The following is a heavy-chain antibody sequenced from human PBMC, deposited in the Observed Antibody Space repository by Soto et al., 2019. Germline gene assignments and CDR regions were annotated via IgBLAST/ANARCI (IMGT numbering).Heavy chain of an antibody. D-gene: IGHD2-2*01. CDR3: ARGGGVPAAIYYYYGMDV. Sequence: ASVKVSCKASGYTFTSYYMHWVRQAPGQGLEWMGIINPSGGSTSYAQKFQGRVTMTRDTFTSTVYMELSSLRSEDTAVYYCARGGGVPAAIYYYYGMDVWGQGTTVTVSS. CDR2: INPSGGST. J-gene: IGHJ6*02. CDR1: GYTFTSYY. V-gene: IGHV1-46*01.